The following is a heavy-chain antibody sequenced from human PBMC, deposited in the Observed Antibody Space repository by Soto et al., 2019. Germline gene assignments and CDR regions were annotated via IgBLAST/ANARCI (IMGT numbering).Heavy chain of an antibody. V-gene: IGHV3-7*01. Sequence: GGSLRLSCAASGFTFSSYWMSWVRQAPGKGLEWVANIKQDGSEKYYVDSVKGRFTISRDNAKNSLYLQMNSLRAADTGVYFCARTLGPQVTGYVDSDYHWTIDQWGQGTLVTVS. J-gene: IGHJ4*02. D-gene: IGHD4-4*01. CDR1: GFTFSSYW. CDR2: IKQDGSEK. CDR3: ARTLGPQVTGYVDSDYHWTIDQ.